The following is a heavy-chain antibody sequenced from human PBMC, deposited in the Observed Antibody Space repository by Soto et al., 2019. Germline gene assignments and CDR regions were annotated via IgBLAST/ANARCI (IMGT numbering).Heavy chain of an antibody. CDR2: IYYSGST. CDR1: GGSISSYY. CDR3: GRGLDIVLVPAAMGRFDP. Sequence: SETLSLTWPVSGGSISSYYGSWIRQPPGKGLEWIGYIYYSGSTNYNPSLKSRVTISVDTSKNQFSLKLSSVTAADTAVYYCGRGLDIVLVPAAMGRFDPWGQGTLVTVS. D-gene: IGHD2-2*03. V-gene: IGHV4-59*01. J-gene: IGHJ5*02.